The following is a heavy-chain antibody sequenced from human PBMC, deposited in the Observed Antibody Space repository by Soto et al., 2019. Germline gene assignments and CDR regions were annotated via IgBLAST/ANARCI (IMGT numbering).Heavy chain of an antibody. J-gene: IGHJ3*02. CDR1: GGSISSYY. Sequence: PSETLSLTCTVYGGSISSYYWSWIRQPPGKGLEWIGYIYYSGSTNYNPSLKSRVTISVDTSKNQFSLKLSSVTAADTAVYYCARALHYYDSSGYQVDAFDIWGQGTMVTVSS. V-gene: IGHV4-59*01. CDR3: ARALHYYDSSGYQVDAFDI. CDR2: IYYSGST. D-gene: IGHD3-22*01.